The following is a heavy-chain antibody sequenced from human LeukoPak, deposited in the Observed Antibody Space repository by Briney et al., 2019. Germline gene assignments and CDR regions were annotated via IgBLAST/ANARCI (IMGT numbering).Heavy chain of an antibody. Sequence: SETLSLTCTVSGGSISSYYWNWIRQPAGKGLEWIGRMYASGNINYNPPLKSRITMSVDTSKNQFSLKLSSVTAADTAVCYCAKGGEAKWFGELIKTQYYYYMDVWGKGTTVTVSS. CDR3: AKGGEAKWFGELIKTQYYYYMDV. J-gene: IGHJ6*03. V-gene: IGHV4-4*07. D-gene: IGHD3-10*01. CDR1: GGSISSYY. CDR2: MYASGNI.